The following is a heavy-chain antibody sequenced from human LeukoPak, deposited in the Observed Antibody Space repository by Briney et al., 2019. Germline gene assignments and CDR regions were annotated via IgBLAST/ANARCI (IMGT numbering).Heavy chain of an antibody. Sequence: SETLSLTCTVSGGSISSYYWSWIRQPPGKGLEWIGYIYHSGSTNYNPSLKSRVTISVDTSKNQFSLKLSSVTAADTAVYYCARGMYSSSWYHHWFDPWGQGTLVTVSS. CDR1: GGSISSYY. J-gene: IGHJ5*02. CDR2: IYHSGST. D-gene: IGHD6-13*01. V-gene: IGHV4-59*01. CDR3: ARGMYSSSWYHHWFDP.